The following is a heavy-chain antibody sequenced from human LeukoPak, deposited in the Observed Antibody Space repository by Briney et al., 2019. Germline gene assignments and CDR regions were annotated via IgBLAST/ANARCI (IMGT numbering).Heavy chain of an antibody. CDR2: INPKSGGT. J-gene: IGHJ5*02. V-gene: IGHV1-2*02. CDR1: GYTFTGYY. Sequence: GASVKVSCKASGYTFTGYYIHWVRQAPGQGLEWMGWINPKSGGTNYAQKFQGRVTMTRDTSINTAYMELSRLRSGDTAVYYCAARTYYDFWSGYYDHFDPWGQGTLVTVSS. D-gene: IGHD3-3*01. CDR3: AARTYYDFWSGYYDHFDP.